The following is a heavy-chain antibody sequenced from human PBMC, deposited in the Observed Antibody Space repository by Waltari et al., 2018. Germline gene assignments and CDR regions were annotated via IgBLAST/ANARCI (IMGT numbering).Heavy chain of an antibody. CDR2: IKEDGREK. Sequence: EVQLVESGGDLFQPGGSLRLSCAASGFTFSTYWMTWVRQAPGKGLEWLANIKEDGREKNYVDSVKGRFTISRDNAKNSLYLQMNSLRAEDTAVYYCARDPHYSNFDYWGQGTLVTVSS. CDR1: GFTFSTYW. J-gene: IGHJ4*02. CDR3: ARDPHYSNFDY. V-gene: IGHV3-7*01. D-gene: IGHD4-4*01.